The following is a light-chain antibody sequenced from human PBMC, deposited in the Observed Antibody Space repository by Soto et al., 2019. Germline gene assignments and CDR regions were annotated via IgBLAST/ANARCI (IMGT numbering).Light chain of an antibody. J-gene: IGKJ2*01. CDR2: AAT. V-gene: IGKV1-39*01. CDR1: QSIGTY. Sequence: DIQMTQSPSSMSASVGDRVTITCRASQSIGTYLNWYHHKPGKAPNLLIYAATTLQTGVPSRFSGSGCGNDFTLTISSVQPEDFATYYCQQTYRVPDTFGQGTKLEI. CDR3: QQTYRVPDT.